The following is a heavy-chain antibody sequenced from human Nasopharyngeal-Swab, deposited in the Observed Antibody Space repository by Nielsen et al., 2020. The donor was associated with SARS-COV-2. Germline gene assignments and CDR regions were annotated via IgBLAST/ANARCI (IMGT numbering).Heavy chain of an antibody. CDR1: GFSISGYW. CDR3: AGYRRSPPFDY. CDR2: ISSDGGA. J-gene: IGHJ4*02. Sequence: GESLKISCAASGFSISGYWMNWVRQAPGKGLVWVSRISSDGGANYADSATGRFTISRDNAKNSLYLQMNSLRAEDTAVYYCAGYRRSPPFDYWGQGTLVTVSS. D-gene: IGHD1-1*01. V-gene: IGHV3-74*01.